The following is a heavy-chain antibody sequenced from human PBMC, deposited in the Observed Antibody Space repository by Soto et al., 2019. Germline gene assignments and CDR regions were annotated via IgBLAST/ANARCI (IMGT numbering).Heavy chain of an antibody. Sequence: GGSLRLSCEAPGFTFSSFAIHWVRQAPGKGLAWVALISYVGGNKYYADSVKGRFTISSDNSKDTVYLQMYSLREEDTAVYYCARGYGSYWGQGTLVTVAS. CDR1: GFTFSSFA. J-gene: IGHJ4*02. CDR2: ISYVGGNK. V-gene: IGHV3-30-3*01. CDR3: ARGYGSY. D-gene: IGHD3-10*01.